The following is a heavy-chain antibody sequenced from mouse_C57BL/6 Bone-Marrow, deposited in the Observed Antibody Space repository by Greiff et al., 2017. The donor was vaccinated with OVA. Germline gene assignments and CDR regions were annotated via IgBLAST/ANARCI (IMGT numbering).Heavy chain of an antibody. Sequence: EVMLVESEGGLVQPGSSMKLSCTASGFTFSDYYMAWVRQVPEKGLEWVANINYDGSSTYYLDSLKSRFIISRDNAKNILYLQMSSLKSEDTATYYCARDRGSLYYAMDYWGQGTSVTVSS. D-gene: IGHD6-1*01. CDR1: GFTFSDYY. CDR2: INYDGSST. J-gene: IGHJ4*01. CDR3: ARDRGSLYYAMDY. V-gene: IGHV5-16*01.